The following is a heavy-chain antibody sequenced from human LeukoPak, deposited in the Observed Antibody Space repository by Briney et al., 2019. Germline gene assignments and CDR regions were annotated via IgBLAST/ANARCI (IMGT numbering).Heavy chain of an antibody. Sequence: SETLSLTCTVSGGSFSSGSYYWSWIRQPPGKGLEWIGYIYYSGSTNYNPSLKSRVTISVDTSKNQFSLKLSSVTAADTAVYYCARDGTAIDIWGQGTMVTVSS. J-gene: IGHJ3*02. CDR2: IYYSGST. D-gene: IGHD5-18*01. V-gene: IGHV4-61*01. CDR3: ARDGTAIDI. CDR1: GGSFSSGSYY.